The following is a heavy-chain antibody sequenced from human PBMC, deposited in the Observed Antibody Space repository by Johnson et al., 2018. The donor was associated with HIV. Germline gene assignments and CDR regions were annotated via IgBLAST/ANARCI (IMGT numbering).Heavy chain of an antibody. CDR2: IKQDGSEK. J-gene: IGHJ3*02. CDR1: GFTFSSYA. CDR3: ARGFDAFDT. V-gene: IGHV3-7*03. Sequence: VQLVESGGGVFQPGRSLRLSCAASGFTFSSYAMHWVRQAPGKGLEWVANIKQDGSEKYYVDSVKGRFTISRDNAKNSLYLQMNSLRAEDTAVYYCARGFDAFDTWGQGTMVTVSS.